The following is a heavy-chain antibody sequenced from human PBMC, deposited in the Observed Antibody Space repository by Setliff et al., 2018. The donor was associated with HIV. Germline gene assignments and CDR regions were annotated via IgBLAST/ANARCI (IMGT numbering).Heavy chain of an antibody. J-gene: IGHJ6*03. V-gene: IGHV3-48*01. CDR1: GFTFGSHS. D-gene: IGHD4-17*01. Sequence: GGSLRLSCAASGFTFGSHSMNWVRQAPGKGLEWIAYISSTGITTYYADSVKGRFTISRDNDRNSLYLQMNGLRAEDTAVYYCARGPTTVTNYYYYYMDVWGKGTTVTVSS. CDR3: ARGPTTVTNYYYYYMDV. CDR2: ISSTGITT.